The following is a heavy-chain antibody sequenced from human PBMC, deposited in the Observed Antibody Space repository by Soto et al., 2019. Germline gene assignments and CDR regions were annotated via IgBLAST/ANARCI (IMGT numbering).Heavy chain of an antibody. CDR1: GGTFSRYS. CDR3: AREDRDRETGLVPAAIDGMDV. CDR2: IIPIFGIA. Sequence: ASVKVSCKASGGTFSRYSITWVRQAPGHGLEWIGRIIPIFGIASYAQKFQGRVTITADESTSTAYMELSSLRSDDTAVYYCAREDRDRETGLVPAAIDGMDVWGHGTTVTVSS. D-gene: IGHD2-2*01. V-gene: IGHV1-69*13. J-gene: IGHJ6*02.